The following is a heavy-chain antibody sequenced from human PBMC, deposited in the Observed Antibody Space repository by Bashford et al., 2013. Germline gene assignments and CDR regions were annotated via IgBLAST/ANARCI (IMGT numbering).Heavy chain of an antibody. CDR3: ARDYGGNRKVPYYFDY. J-gene: IGHJ4*02. V-gene: IGHV1-69*10. CDR2: IIPILGIA. D-gene: IGHD4-23*01. CDR1: GGTFSSYA. Sequence: VASVKVSCKASGGTFSSYAISWVRQAPGQGLEWMGGIIPILGIANYAQKFQGRVTITADKSTSTAYMELSSLRSEDTAVYYCARDYGGNRKVPYYFDYVGPGNPGHRLL.